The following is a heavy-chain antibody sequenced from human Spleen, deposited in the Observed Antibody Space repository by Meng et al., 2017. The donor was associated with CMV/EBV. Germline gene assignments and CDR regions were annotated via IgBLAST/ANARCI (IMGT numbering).Heavy chain of an antibody. V-gene: IGHV4-4*07. J-gene: IGHJ4*02. CDR3: ARGAHYYPRYFDY. D-gene: IGHD3-10*01. CDR2: IFTSGST. Sequence: QVPLPESGPGLVKPSETLSLTCIVSGDSIGTYYWTWIRQPAGKGLEWIGHIFTSGSTNYNPSLKSRVTMSIDPSKNQFSLKLSSVTAADTAVYYCARGAHYYPRYFDYWGQGALVTVSS. CDR1: GDSIGTYY.